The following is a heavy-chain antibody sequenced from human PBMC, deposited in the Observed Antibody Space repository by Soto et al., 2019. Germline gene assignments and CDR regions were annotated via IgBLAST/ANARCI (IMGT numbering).Heavy chain of an antibody. CDR2: IWYDGSNK. Sequence: QVQLVESGGGVVQPGRSLRLSCAASGFIFSTYGMHWVRQTPGKGPEWVAVIWYDGSNKYYADSVRGRFTISRDNPKNILYLQMNSLRPEDTAMYYCARAVGPFDYWGQGTLVTVSS. CDR3: ARAVGPFDY. CDR1: GFIFSTYG. D-gene: IGHD1-26*01. J-gene: IGHJ4*02. V-gene: IGHV3-33*01.